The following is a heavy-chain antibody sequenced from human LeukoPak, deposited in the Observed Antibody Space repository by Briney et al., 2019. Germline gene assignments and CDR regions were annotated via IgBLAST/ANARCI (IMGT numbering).Heavy chain of an antibody. CDR1: GGSISSSSYY. CDR3: ARGKAYSSSWYVRDNWFDP. Sequence: SQTLSLTCTVSGGSISSSSYYWGWIRQPPGKGLEWIGSIYYSGSTYYNPSLKSRVTISVDTSKNQFSLKLSSVTAADTAVYYCARGKAYSSSWYVRDNWFDPWGQGTLVTVSS. CDR2: IYYSGST. J-gene: IGHJ5*02. D-gene: IGHD6-13*01. V-gene: IGHV4-39*07.